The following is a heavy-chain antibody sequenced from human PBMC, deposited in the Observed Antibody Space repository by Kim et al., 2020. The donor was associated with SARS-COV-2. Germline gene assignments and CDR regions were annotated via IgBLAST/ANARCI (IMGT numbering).Heavy chain of an antibody. Sequence: GGSLRLSCAASGFTFSSYAMHWVRQAPGKGLEWVAVISYDGSNKYYADSVKGRFTISRDNSKNTLYLQMNSLRAEDTAVYYCARDSAGTVVVVATNWFDPWGQGTLVTVSS. CDR2: ISYDGSNK. D-gene: IGHD2-15*01. J-gene: IGHJ5*02. CDR3: ARDSAGTVVVVATNWFDP. V-gene: IGHV3-30*04. CDR1: GFTFSSYA.